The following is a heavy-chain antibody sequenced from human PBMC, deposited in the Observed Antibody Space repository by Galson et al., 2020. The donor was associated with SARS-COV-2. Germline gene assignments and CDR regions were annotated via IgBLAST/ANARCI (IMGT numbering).Heavy chain of an antibody. CDR2: ILSSSRYI. V-gene: IGHV3-21*01. J-gene: IGHJ4*02. CDR3: ARDGGVGSSWYYDC. CDR1: GFTFSSYN. D-gene: IGHD6-13*01. Sequence: GESLKISCTASGFTFSSYNMNWVRQAPGKGLEWVSSILSSSRYISYADPVKGRFTISRDNAKNSLYLQMNSLRAEDTAMYYCARDGGVGSSWYYDCWGQGILVTVSS.